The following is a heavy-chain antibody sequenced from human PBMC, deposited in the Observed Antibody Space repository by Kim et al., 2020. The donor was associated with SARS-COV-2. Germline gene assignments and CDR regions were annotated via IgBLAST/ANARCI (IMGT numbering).Heavy chain of an antibody. Sequence: KAYGGTTEYAASVKGRFTISRDDSKSIAYLQMNSLKTEDTAVYYCTRDAHWGQGTLVTVSS. CDR2: KAYGGTT. J-gene: IGHJ4*02. V-gene: IGHV3-49*02. CDR3: TRDAH.